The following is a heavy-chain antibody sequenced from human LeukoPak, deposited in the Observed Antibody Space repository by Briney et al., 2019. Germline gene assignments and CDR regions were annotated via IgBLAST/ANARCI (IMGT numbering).Heavy chain of an antibody. CDR1: GFTFSSYT. Sequence: KPGGSLRLSCAGSGFTFSSYTMNWVRQAPGKGLEWVSSISSSSRYIYYTDSVKGRFTISRDNAKNSLYLQMNSLTAEDTAVYYCTRVSTMGWDWGQGTLVTVSS. CDR2: ISSSSRYI. CDR3: TRVSTMGWD. V-gene: IGHV3-21*01. D-gene: IGHD3-10*01. J-gene: IGHJ4*02.